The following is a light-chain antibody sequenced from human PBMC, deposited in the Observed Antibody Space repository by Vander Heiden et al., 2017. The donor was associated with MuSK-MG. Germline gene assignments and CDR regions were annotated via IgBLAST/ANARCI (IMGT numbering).Light chain of an antibody. CDR3: QQYRNRHRSIFT. V-gene: IGKV3D-15*01. Sequence: EIVLTQSPATLSVSPGESATLSCRASQSIGSNLAWYQQKPGQAPRLLIYDASTRATGTPVRFSGSGCGTEFTLTISSLRSEDYAFYSCQQYRNRHRSIFTFGRGTKVDVK. J-gene: IGKJ3*01. CDR2: DAS. CDR1: QSIGSN.